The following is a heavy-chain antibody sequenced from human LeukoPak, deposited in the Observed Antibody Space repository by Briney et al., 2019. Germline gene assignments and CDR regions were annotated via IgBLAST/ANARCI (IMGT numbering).Heavy chain of an antibody. CDR2: IKEDGTEE. CDR1: GLTFSSSR. J-gene: IGHJ4*02. D-gene: IGHD3-10*01. Sequence: GGSLRLSCAATGLTFSSSRMHWVRQAPGKGLEWVAHIKEDGTEEYYVDSVKGRFTISRDNAKNSLFLQMNSLRAEDTAVYYRARWSDGGEFYYWGQGTLVSVSS. CDR3: ARWSDGGEFYY. V-gene: IGHV3-7*05.